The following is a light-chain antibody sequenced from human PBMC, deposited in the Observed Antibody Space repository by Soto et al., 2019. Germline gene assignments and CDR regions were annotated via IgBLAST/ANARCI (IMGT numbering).Light chain of an antibody. Sequence: IVMTQYPGTLSLSPGERATLSCRTSQSVSNNYLAWYQQKPGQAPRLVISGASSRTSGIPDRFSASGSGTDFTLTISRLEPEDFAVYYCQQYSRAPLTFGQGTTADIK. V-gene: IGKV3-20*01. CDR2: GAS. J-gene: IGKJ1*01. CDR3: QQYSRAPLT. CDR1: QSVSNNY.